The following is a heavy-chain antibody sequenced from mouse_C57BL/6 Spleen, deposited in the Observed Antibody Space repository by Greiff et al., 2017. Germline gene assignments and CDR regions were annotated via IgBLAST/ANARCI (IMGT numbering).Heavy chain of an antibody. V-gene: IGHV1-15*01. CDR2: IDPETGGT. Sequence: QVQLQQSGAELVRPGASVTLSCKASGYTFTDYEMHWVKQTPVHGLEWIGAIDPETGGTAYNQKFKGKAILTADKSSSTAYMELRSLTSEDSAVYYCTRYYSNYAETDWGQGTLVTVSA. CDR3: TRYYSNYAETD. J-gene: IGHJ3*01. D-gene: IGHD2-5*01. CDR1: GYTFTDYE.